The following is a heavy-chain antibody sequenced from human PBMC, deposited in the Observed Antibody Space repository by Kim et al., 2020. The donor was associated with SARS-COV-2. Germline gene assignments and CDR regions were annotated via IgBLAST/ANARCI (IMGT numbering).Heavy chain of an antibody. J-gene: IGHJ6*02. CDR2: IAYDGSNK. CDR3: AKGSPPTVGATPLMDV. V-gene: IGHV3-30*18. Sequence: GGSLRLSCAASGFTFSNYGMHWVRQAPGKGLEWVAVIAYDGSNKYYGDSVKGRFTISRDNSKNTLYLQMNSLRAEDTAVYYCAKGSPPTVGATPLMDVWGQGTTVTVSS. CDR1: GFTFSNYG. D-gene: IGHD1-26*01.